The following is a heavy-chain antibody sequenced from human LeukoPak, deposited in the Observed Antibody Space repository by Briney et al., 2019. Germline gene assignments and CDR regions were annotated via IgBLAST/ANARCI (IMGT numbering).Heavy chain of an antibody. CDR3: ARDQFGELVVCTFHI. CDR2: ISHDGSNK. CDR1: GFTFSSYA. Sequence: PGGSLRLSCAASGFTFSSYAMHWVRQAPGEGLEWVAVISHDGSNKYYADSVKGRFTISRDNSKNTLYLQMNSLRAEDTAVYYCARDQFGELVVCTFHIWGQGTMVTVSS. D-gene: IGHD3-10*01. V-gene: IGHV3-30-3*01. J-gene: IGHJ3*02.